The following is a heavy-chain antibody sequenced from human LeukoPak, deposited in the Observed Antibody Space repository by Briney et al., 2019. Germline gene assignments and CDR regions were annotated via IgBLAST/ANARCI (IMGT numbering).Heavy chain of an antibody. CDR3: AKRGPGSPESGKYYFDY. CDR1: GFTFNNYA. Sequence: GGSLRLSCAASGFTFNNYAMSWVRQAPGKGLEWVSAISGSAARTFYADSVKGRFTISRDNSKNTLSLQMNSLRAEDTAVYYCAKRGPGSPESGKYYFDYWGQGTLVTVSS. D-gene: IGHD3-10*01. V-gene: IGHV3-23*01. J-gene: IGHJ4*02. CDR2: ISGSAART.